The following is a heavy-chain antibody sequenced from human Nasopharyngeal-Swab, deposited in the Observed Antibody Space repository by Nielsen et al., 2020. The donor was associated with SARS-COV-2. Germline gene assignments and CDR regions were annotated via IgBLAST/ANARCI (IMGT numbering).Heavy chain of an antibody. CDR1: GFTFSSYG. CDR2: IWYDGSNK. Sequence: GESLKISCAASGFTFSSYGMHWVRQAPGKGLEWVAVIWYDGSNKYYADSVKGRFTISRDNSKNTLYLQMNGLRAEDTAVYYCAREEMVGQWLERGYWGQGTLVTVSS. D-gene: IGHD6-19*01. V-gene: IGHV3-33*01. CDR3: AREEMVGQWLERGY. J-gene: IGHJ4*02.